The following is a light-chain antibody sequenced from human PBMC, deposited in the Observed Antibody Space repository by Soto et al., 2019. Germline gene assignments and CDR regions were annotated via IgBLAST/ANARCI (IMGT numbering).Light chain of an antibody. J-gene: IGKJ5*01. CDR2: RAS. Sequence: IVMTQSPDILAVSPGETVTLSCRASQSLSDNLAWYQQKPGQAPRLLIFRASSRASGVPARFSGGGSGTEFTLTISTLQSEDFAVYYCQQYGNWPPITFGQGTRLEIK. CDR3: QQYGNWPPIT. V-gene: IGKV3-15*01. CDR1: QSLSDN.